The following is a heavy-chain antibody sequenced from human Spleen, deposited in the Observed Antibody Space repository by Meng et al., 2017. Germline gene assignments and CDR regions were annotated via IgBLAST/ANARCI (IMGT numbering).Heavy chain of an antibody. V-gene: IGHV4-34*09. J-gene: IGHJ4*02. CDR3: ASLSTSWSGADY. Sequence: QLQLQASGSGLVKPSQTLSLTCAVYGGSFSNYYWSWIRQPPGKGLEWIGEIHHSGSTNYNPSLKSRVTISVDTSKIQFSLKLSSVTAADTAVYYCASLSTSWSGADYWGQGTLVTVSS. D-gene: IGHD6-13*01. CDR1: GGSFSNYY. CDR2: IHHSGST.